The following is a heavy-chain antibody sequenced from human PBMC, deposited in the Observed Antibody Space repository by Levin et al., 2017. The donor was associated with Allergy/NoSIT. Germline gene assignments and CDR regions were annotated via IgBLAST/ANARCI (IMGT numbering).Heavy chain of an antibody. CDR1: GYTFTGYY. CDR2: INPNSGGT. J-gene: IGHJ5*02. V-gene: IGHV1-2*02. CDR3: ARSIAAAGHNWFDP. Sequence: ASVKVSCKASGYTFTGYYMHWVRQAPGQGLEWMGWINPNSGGTNYAQKFQGRVTMTRDTSISTAYMELSRLRSDDTAVYYCARSIAAAGHNWFDPWGQGTLVTVSS. D-gene: IGHD6-13*01.